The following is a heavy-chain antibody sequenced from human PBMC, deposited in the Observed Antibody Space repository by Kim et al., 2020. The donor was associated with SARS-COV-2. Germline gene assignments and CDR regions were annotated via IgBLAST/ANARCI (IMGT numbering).Heavy chain of an antibody. V-gene: IGHV3-30*15. D-gene: IGHD3-10*01. J-gene: IGHJ3*02. CDR3: ARAMVQGVIVDAFDI. Sequence: DSVKGRFTISRDNSKNTLYLLMSSLRAEDTAVYYCARAMVQGVIVDAFDIWGQGTMVTVSS.